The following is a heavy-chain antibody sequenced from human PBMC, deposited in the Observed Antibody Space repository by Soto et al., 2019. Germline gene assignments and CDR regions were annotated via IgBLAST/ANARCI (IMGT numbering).Heavy chain of an antibody. CDR2: IIPMYGPA. D-gene: IGHD3-10*01. V-gene: IGHV1-69*01. CDR3: ARVTSMVRGVIDNWFDP. Sequence: QVPLVQSGAEVKKPGSSVTVSCKASGGTFSSYAIHWVRQAPGQGLEWMGGIIPMYGPAKYAQRFQGRVTIPAYESTATVYMELTSLTSQDTAVYYCARVTSMVRGVIDNWFDPWGHGTLVTVSS. CDR1: GGTFSSYA. J-gene: IGHJ5*02.